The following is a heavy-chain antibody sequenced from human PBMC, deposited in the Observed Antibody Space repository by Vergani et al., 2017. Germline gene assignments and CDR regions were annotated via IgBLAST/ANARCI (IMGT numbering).Heavy chain of an antibody. CDR3: GKEWDYYVSGSRGAYNWFDP. J-gene: IGHJ5*02. V-gene: IGHV3-23*01. D-gene: IGHD3-10*01. Sequence: EVQLLESGGGLVQPGGSLRLSCAASGFTFSSYAMSWVRQAPGKGLEWVSAISGSGGSTYYADSVKGRFTISSDNSKNTLYLQMNSLRAEDTAVYHCGKEWDYYVSGSRGAYNWFDPWGQGTLVTVSS. CDR1: GFTFSSYA. CDR2: ISGSGGST.